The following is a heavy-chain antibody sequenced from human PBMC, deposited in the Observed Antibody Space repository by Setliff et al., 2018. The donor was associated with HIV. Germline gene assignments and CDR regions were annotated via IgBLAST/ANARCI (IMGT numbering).Heavy chain of an antibody. CDR2: IYYSGST. CDR1: GGSVSSGSYY. Sequence: PSETLSLPCTVSGGSVSSGSYYWSWIRQPPGKGLEWIGYIYYSGSTNYNPSLKSRVTISVDTSKNQFSLKLSSVTAADTAVYYCARGDYYSYYMDVWGKGTTGTVS. V-gene: IGHV4-61*01. J-gene: IGHJ6*03. CDR3: ARGDYYSYYMDV.